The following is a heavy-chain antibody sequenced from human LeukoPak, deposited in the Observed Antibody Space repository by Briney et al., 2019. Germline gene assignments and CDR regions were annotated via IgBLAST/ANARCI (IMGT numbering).Heavy chain of an antibody. J-gene: IGHJ4*02. V-gene: IGHV4-34*01. CDR3: ARPGYSYDDY. Sequence: GSLRLSCAASGFTFSSYWSWIRQPPGKGLEWIGEINHSGSTNYNPSLKSRVTISVDTSKNQFSLKLSSVTAADTAVYYCARPGYSYDDYWGQGTLVTVSS. CDR2: INHSGST. D-gene: IGHD5-18*01. CDR1: GFTFSSY.